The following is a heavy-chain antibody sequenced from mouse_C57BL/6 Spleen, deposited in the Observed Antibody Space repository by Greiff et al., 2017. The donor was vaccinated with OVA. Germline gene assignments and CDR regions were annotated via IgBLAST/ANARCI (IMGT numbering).Heavy chain of an antibody. CDR2: IRSKSNNYAT. Sequence: EVQVVESGGGLVQPKGSLKLSCAASGFSFNTYAMNWVRQAPGKGLEWVARIRSKSNNYATYYADSVKDRFTISRDDSESMLYLQMNNLKTEDTAMYYCVRHPWDGPFDYWGQGTTLTVSS. V-gene: IGHV10-1*01. J-gene: IGHJ2*01. CDR1: GFSFNTYA. CDR3: VRHPWDGPFDY. D-gene: IGHD4-1*01.